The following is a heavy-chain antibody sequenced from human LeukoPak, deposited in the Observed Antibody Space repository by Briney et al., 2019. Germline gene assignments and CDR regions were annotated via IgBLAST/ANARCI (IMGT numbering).Heavy chain of an antibody. V-gene: IGHV3-23*01. CDR2: RGTDGDT. D-gene: IGHD6-13*01. Sequence: GLSMRLSCAACGFRVSSIALHGLRQPPGKGLEWVSARGTDGDTYYADSVQGRFTIFRDNSRNTLYLQMASLRADDTAVYYCAKKTPGTYPFGYGGQGTLVTVSP. J-gene: IGHJ4*02. CDR3: AKKTPGTYPFGY. CDR1: GFRVSSIA.